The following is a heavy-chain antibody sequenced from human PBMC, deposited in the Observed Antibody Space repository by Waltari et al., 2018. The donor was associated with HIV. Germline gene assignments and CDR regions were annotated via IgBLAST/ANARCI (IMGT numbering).Heavy chain of an antibody. CDR3: TSWQGGSF. CDR2: IKNNANGGAV. D-gene: IGHD5-12*01. Sequence: EVQLVESGGGLVKPGGSLRLSCAASGLGFSDVWMIWVRQAPGKGLEWVARIKNNANGGAVDYGALVKGRFTISRDDSKSMVYLQMNNLEADDTAVYFCTSWQGGSFWGQGTLVTVSS. CDR1: GLGFSDVW. V-gene: IGHV3-15*01. J-gene: IGHJ4*02.